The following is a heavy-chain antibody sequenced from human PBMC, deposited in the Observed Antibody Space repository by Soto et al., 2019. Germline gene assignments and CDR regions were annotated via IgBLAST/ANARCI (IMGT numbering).Heavy chain of an antibody. CDR3: AKAPYYYGSGSYYNVNYYYYYMDV. J-gene: IGHJ6*03. D-gene: IGHD3-10*01. CDR1: GFTFSSYA. CDR2: ISGSGGST. Sequence: GGSLRLSCAAFGFTFSSYAMSWVRQAPGKGLEWVSAISGSGGSTYYADSVKGRFTISRDNSKNTLYLQMNSLRAEDTAVYYCAKAPYYYGSGSYYNVNYYYYYMDVWGKGTTVTVSS. V-gene: IGHV3-23*01.